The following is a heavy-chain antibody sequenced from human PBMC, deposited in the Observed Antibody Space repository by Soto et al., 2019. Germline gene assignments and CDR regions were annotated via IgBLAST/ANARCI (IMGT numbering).Heavy chain of an antibody. Sequence: PGGSLRLSCAASGFTFSSYSMNWVRQAPGKGLEWVSSISSSSIYIYYADSVKGRFTISRDNAKNSLYLQMNSLRAEDTAVYYCYITMVRGPPPGVDYWGQGTLVTVSS. CDR3: YITMVRGPPPGVDY. V-gene: IGHV3-21*01. J-gene: IGHJ4*02. D-gene: IGHD3-10*01. CDR1: GFTFSSYS. CDR2: ISSSSIYI.